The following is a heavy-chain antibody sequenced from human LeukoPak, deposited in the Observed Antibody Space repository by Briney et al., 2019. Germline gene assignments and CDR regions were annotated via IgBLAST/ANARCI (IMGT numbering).Heavy chain of an antibody. CDR1: GSTFSSYA. CDR2: ISSNGGST. V-gene: IGHV3-64D*06. Sequence: GGSLRLSCSASGSTFSSYAMHWVRQAPGKGLEYVSAISSNGGSTYYADSVKGRFTISRDNSKNTLYLQMSSLRAEDTAVYYCVKDALRLREMTEVDYWGQGTLVTVSS. D-gene: IGHD5-12*01. CDR3: VKDALRLREMTEVDY. J-gene: IGHJ4*02.